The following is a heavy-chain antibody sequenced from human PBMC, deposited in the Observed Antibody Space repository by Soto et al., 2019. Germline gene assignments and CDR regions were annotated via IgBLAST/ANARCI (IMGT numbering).Heavy chain of an antibody. CDR1: GGSFSGYY. D-gene: IGHD4-17*01. Sequence: QVQLQQWGAGLLKPSETLSLTCAVYGGSFSGYYWSWIRQPPGKGLEWIGEINHSGSTNYNPSLNSRVTISVDTSKNQVSLTLSSVTAAGTAVYYCAREYGDYGVIDYWGQGTLVTVSS. CDR3: AREYGDYGVIDY. J-gene: IGHJ4*02. V-gene: IGHV4-34*01. CDR2: INHSGST.